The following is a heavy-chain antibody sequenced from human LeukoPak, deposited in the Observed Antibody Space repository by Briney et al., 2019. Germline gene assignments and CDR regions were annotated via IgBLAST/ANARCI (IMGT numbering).Heavy chain of an antibody. CDR2: VSGSGSST. J-gene: IGHJ4*02. D-gene: IGHD6-19*01. CDR3: ARDIAVSGNYFDY. CDR1: GITFSSYA. V-gene: IGHV3-23*01. Sequence: GGSLRLSCAASGITFSSYAMSWVRQAPGKGLEWVSTVSGSGSSTYYADSVKGRFTISRDNSKNTLYLQMNSLRAEDTAVYYCARDIAVSGNYFDYWGQGTLVTVSS.